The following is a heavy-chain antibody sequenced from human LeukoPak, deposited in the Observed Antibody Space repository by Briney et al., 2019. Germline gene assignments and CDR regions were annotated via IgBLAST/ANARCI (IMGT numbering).Heavy chain of an antibody. CDR2: ISGDGGST. V-gene: IGHV3-43*02. CDR3: AKVMVRGVIWEHFDY. CDR1: GFTFDDYA. J-gene: IGHJ4*02. D-gene: IGHD3-10*01. Sequence: TGGSLRLSCAASGFTFDDYAMHWVRQAPGKGLEWVSLISGDGGSTYYADSVKGRFTISRDNGKNSLYLQMNSLRTEDTALYYCAKVMVRGVIWEHFDYWGQGTLVTVSS.